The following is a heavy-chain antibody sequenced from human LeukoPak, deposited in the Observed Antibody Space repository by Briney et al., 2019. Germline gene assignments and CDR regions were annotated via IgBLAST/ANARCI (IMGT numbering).Heavy chain of an antibody. CDR3: ARAWGSESFSSDY. D-gene: IGHD3-10*01. J-gene: IGHJ4*02. CDR1: GYSISSGYY. V-gene: IGHV4-38-2*01. Sequence: SQTLSLTCGVFGYSISSGYYWGWIRQPPGKGLDWIGSMYHSGKTYYNPSLKSRVTISIDTSKNQFSLKVTSVTAADTAVYYCARAWGSESFSSDYWGQGILVTVSS. CDR2: MYHSGKT.